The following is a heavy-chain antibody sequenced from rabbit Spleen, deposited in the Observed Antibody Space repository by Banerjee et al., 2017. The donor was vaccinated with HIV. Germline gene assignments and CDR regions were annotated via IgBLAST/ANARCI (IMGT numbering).Heavy chain of an antibody. CDR3: ARRGSAWEFNL. CDR2: IGTSGGGT. V-gene: IGHV1S45*01. J-gene: IGHJ4*01. CDR1: GFSFSSSYY. Sequence: QQQLGESGGGLVKPEGSLKLSCTASGFSFSSSYYMCWVRQAPGKGLELIACIGTSGGGTGYASWVNGRFTISKTSSTTVTLQMTSLTAADTATYFCARRGSAWEFNLWGPGTLVTVS. D-gene: IGHD4-1*01.